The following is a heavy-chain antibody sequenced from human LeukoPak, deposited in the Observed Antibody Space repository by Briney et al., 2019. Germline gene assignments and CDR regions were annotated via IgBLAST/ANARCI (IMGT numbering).Heavy chain of an antibody. V-gene: IGHV3-23*01. Sequence: GGSLRLSCTASGFTFDSYAMSWVRQTPGKGLEWVSIISDTGGNIYYADSVKGRFTISRDNSKNTLYLHMNSLRAEDTAIYYCAKDRQQLINYWFEFWGQGTQVTVSS. J-gene: IGHJ4*02. CDR1: GFTFDSYA. CDR3: AKDRQQLINYWFEF. D-gene: IGHD6-13*01. CDR2: ISDTGGNI.